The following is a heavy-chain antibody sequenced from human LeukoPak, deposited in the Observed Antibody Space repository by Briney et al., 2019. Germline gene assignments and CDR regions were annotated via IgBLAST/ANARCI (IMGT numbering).Heavy chain of an antibody. Sequence: SETLSLTCAVYGGSFSGYYWSWIRQPPGKGLEWIGEINHSGSTNYNPSLKSRVTISVDTSKNQFSLKLSSVTAADTAVYYCAGEHLGVVVAARYAFDIWGQGTMVTVFS. CDR1: GGSFSGYY. J-gene: IGHJ3*02. CDR3: AGEHLGVVVAARYAFDI. V-gene: IGHV4-34*01. D-gene: IGHD2-15*01. CDR2: INHSGST.